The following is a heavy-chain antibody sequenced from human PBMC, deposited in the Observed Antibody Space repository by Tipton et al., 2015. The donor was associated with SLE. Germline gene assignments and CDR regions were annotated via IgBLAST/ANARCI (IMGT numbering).Heavy chain of an antibody. Sequence: QLVQSGAEVKPSETLSLTCAVYGGSFTDFYWSWVRQSPEKGLEWIGEINQYGCANYNPALKSRVSISLDTSKNHFSLRLTSVTAADTAVYYCARAPGLAAAGGGFWGQGTLITVSS. CDR3: ARAPGLAAAGGGF. CDR1: GGSFTDFY. V-gene: IGHV4-34*01. J-gene: IGHJ4*02. D-gene: IGHD6-13*01. CDR2: INQYGCA.